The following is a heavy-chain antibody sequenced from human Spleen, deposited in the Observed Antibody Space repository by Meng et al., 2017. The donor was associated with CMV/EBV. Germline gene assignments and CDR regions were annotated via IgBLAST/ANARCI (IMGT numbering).Heavy chain of an antibody. V-gene: IGHV3-23*01. CDR3: ARDCSGAGCYSGIDY. D-gene: IGHD2-15*01. CDR2: ISGSGGST. Sequence: GESLKISCAASGFSFSSFAMSWVRQAPGKGLGAPGKGLEWVSAISGSGGSTHYADSVKGRFTISRDNAKNSLYLQMNSLRAEDTAVYYCARDCSGAGCYSGIDYWGQGTLVTVSS. J-gene: IGHJ4*02. CDR1: GFSFSSFA.